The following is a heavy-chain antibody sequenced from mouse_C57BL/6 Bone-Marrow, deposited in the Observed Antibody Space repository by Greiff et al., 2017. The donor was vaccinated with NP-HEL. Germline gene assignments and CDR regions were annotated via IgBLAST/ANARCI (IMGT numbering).Heavy chain of an antibody. Sequence: EVKLQESGPELVKPGASVKMSCKASGYTFTDYNMHWVKQSHGKSLEWIGYINPNNGGTSYNQKFKGKATLTVNKSSSTAYMELRSLTSEDSAVYYCARRNIRITNFDDWGQGTTLTVSS. V-gene: IGHV1-22*01. D-gene: IGHD1-1*01. CDR1: GYTFTDYN. CDR2: INPNNGGT. CDR3: ARRNIRITNFDD. J-gene: IGHJ2*01.